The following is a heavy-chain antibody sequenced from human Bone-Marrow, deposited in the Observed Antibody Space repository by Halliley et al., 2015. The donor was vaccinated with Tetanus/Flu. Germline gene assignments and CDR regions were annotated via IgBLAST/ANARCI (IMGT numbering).Heavy chain of an antibody. D-gene: IGHD2-15*01. J-gene: IGHJ6*02. CDR2: IHHSGST. CDR1: GASITSDNW. CDR3: ARTVGGYCSGGSCYPTDDYYHGMDV. V-gene: IGHV4-4*02. Sequence: SLRLSCAVSGASITSDNWWNWVRQPPGRGLEWIGEIHHSGSTHYNPSLKSRVTLSVDKSNHQFSLRLSSVTAADTAIYYCARTVGGYCSGGSCYPTDDYYHGMDVWGQGTTVTVSS.